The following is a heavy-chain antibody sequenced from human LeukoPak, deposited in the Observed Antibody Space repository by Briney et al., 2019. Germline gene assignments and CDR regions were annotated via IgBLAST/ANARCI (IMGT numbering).Heavy chain of an antibody. CDR3: ARDQRGYSYVSGDY. CDR2: VSYDGSNK. CDR1: GFTFSSYA. D-gene: IGHD5-18*01. V-gene: IGHV3-30*04. Sequence: GGSLRLSCVACGFTFSSYAMLWVRQAPGKGLEWVAVVSYDGSNKYYADSMKGRFTISRDNAKNTLFLQMNSLRPEDTAVYYCARDQRGYSYVSGDYWGQGTLVTVSS. J-gene: IGHJ4*02.